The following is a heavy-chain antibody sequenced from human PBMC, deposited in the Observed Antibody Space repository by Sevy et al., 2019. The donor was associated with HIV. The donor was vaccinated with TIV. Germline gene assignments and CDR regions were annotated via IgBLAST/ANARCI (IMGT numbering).Heavy chain of an antibody. CDR1: GYTFTGYY. V-gene: IGHV1-2*04. CDR2: INPNSGGT. J-gene: IGHJ4*02. Sequence: ASVKVSCKASGYTFTGYYMHLVRQAPGQGLEWMGWINPNSGGTNYAQKFQGWVTMTRDTSISTAYMELSRLRSDDTAVYYCASGNHQQLVPYTLDYWGQGTLVTVSS. CDR3: ASGNHQQLVPYTLDY. D-gene: IGHD6-13*01.